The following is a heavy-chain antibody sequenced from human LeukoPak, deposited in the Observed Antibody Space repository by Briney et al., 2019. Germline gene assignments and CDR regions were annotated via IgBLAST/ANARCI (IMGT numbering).Heavy chain of an antibody. CDR3: AGGPIQLWLRGTLDY. CDR1: GGSFSGYY. CDR2: INHSGST. Sequence: SETLSLTCAVYGGSFSGYYWSWIRQPPGKGLEWIGEINHSGSTNYNPSLKSRVTISVDTSKNQFSLKLSSVTAADTAVYYCAGGPIQLWLRGTLDYWGQGTLVTVSS. D-gene: IGHD5-18*01. J-gene: IGHJ4*02. V-gene: IGHV4-34*01.